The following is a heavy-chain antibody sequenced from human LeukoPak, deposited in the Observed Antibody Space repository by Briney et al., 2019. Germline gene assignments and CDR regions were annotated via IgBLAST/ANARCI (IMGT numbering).Heavy chain of an antibody. Sequence: PRGSPRLSCAAPGFTFTSYGMHLVRQAPGKGLEWVAVIWYDGSKKYYEHSVKGRFTISRNNSKNTLYLQMNSLRAEDSAVYYCARDYIVAQYMDVWGKGTTVTVSS. V-gene: IGHV3-33*01. D-gene: IGHD5-12*01. CDR2: IWYDGSKK. J-gene: IGHJ6*03. CDR3: ARDYIVAQYMDV. CDR1: GFTFTSYG.